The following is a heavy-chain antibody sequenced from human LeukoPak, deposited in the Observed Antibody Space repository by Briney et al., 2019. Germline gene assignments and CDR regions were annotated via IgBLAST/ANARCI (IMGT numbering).Heavy chain of an antibody. Sequence: PGGSLRLSCAASGFPFSSYAMSWFRQAPGKGLEWVSVIYSGGSTYYADSVKGRFTISRDNSKNTLYLQMNSLRAEDTAVYYCARGERSNPLPGYVPNGDLDYWGQGTLVTVSS. D-gene: IGHD3-16*02. CDR3: ARGERSNPLPGYVPNGDLDY. J-gene: IGHJ4*02. CDR2: IYSGGST. CDR1: GFPFSSYA. V-gene: IGHV3-53*01.